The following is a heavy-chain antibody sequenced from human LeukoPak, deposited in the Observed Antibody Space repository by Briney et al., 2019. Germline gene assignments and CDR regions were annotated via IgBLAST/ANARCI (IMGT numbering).Heavy chain of an antibody. V-gene: IGHV1-69*13. D-gene: IGHD3-10*01. Sequence: SVKVSCKASGGTFSSYAISWVRQAPGQGLEWMGGIIPIFGTANYAQKFQGRVTITADESTSTAYMELSSLRSEDTAVYYCARAPITMVRGVIITRFDYWSQGTLVTVSS. CDR2: IIPIFGTA. J-gene: IGHJ4*02. CDR1: GGTFSSYA. CDR3: ARAPITMVRGVIITRFDY.